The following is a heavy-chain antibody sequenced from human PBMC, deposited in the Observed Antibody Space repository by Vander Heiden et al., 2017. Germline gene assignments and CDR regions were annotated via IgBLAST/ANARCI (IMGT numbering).Heavy chain of an antibody. CDR1: GFTFSSYA. CDR3: ARDRGIAAVVTYYGMDV. J-gene: IGHJ6*02. V-gene: IGHV3-30-3*01. CDR2: ISYDGSNK. Sequence: QVQLVESGGGVVQPGRSLRLSCAASGFTFSSYAMPWVRQAPGKGLEWVAVISYDGSNKYYADSVKGRFTISRDNSKNTLYLQMNSLRAEDTAVYYCARDRGIAAVVTYYGMDVWGQGTTVTVSS. D-gene: IGHD6-13*01.